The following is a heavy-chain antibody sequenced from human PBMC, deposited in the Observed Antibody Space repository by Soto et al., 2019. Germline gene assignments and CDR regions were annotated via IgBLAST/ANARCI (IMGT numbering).Heavy chain of an antibody. CDR2: TYYRSKWNN. CDR3: EIEGGDSSCWYFDY. CDR1: GDRVSSNSAD. D-gene: IGHD6-13*01. V-gene: IGHV6-1*01. J-gene: IGHJ4*02. Sequence: PSQTLSLPCDISGDRVSSNSADWNWVRQSPSRGLEWLGRTYYRSKWNNDYAVSVKSRITINPDTSMNHFSLQLNSVTPEDTAVYYCEIEGGDSSCWYFDYWGQGTLVTVSS.